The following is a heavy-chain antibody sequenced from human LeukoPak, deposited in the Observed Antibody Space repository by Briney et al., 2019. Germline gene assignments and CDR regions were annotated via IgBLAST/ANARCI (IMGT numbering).Heavy chain of an antibody. J-gene: IGHJ4*02. Sequence: GGSLRLSCAASGFTFSSYAMSWVRQAPGKGLEWVAVISYDGSNKYYADSVKGRFTISRDNSKNTLYLQMNSLRAEDTAVYYCAKDGYSGYDATRYYFDYWGQGTLVTVSS. D-gene: IGHD5-12*01. CDR1: GFTFSSYA. CDR2: ISYDGSNK. CDR3: AKDGYSGYDATRYYFDY. V-gene: IGHV3-30*18.